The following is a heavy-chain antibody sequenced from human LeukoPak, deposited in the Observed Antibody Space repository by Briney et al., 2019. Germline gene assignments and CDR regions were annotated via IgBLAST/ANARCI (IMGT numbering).Heavy chain of an antibody. J-gene: IGHJ4*02. Sequence: PSETLSLTCTVSGGSISNYYWSWIREPPGKGLGWIGYISYSGTTNYNPSLKSRVTISVDTSKNQFSLKLSSVTAADTAVYFCARDHGGYYNDYWGQGTLVTVSS. V-gene: IGHV4-59*01. CDR3: ARDHGGYYNDY. CDR2: ISYSGTT. CDR1: GGSISNYY. D-gene: IGHD3-22*01.